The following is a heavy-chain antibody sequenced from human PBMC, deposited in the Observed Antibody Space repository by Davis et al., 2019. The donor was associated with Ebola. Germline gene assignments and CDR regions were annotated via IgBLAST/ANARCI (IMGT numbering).Heavy chain of an antibody. CDR3: ARGPQLERYDY. CDR2: IHYSGST. J-gene: IGHJ4*02. D-gene: IGHD1-1*01. CDR1: GYSIQNGFY. V-gene: IGHV4-38-2*02. Sequence: MPSETLSLTCIVSGYSIQNGFYWGWVRQPPGKGLEWIGTIHYSGSTNYNPSLKSRVTISVDTSKNQFSLKLSSVTAADTAVYYCARGPQLERYDYWGQGTLVTVSS.